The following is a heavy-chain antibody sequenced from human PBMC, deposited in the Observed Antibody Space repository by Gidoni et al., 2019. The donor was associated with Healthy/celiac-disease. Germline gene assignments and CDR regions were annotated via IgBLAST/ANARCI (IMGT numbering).Heavy chain of an antibody. J-gene: IGHJ3*02. CDR3: AKEGRYRAFDI. Sequence: EVQLLESGGGLVQPGGSLRLSCAASGFTFGSYAMSWLRQAPGKGLEWGSAISGSGGRTHYAAAVKGRFTIARDNSKNRLYLQMNSLRAEDTAVYYCAKEGRYRAFDIWGQGTMVTVSS. D-gene: IGHD3-16*02. CDR2: ISGSGGRT. CDR1: GFTFGSYA. V-gene: IGHV3-23*01.